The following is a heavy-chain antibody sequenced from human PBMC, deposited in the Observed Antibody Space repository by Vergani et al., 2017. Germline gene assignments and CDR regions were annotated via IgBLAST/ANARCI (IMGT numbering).Heavy chain of an antibody. Sequence: QVQLVESGGGVVQPGRSLRLSCAASGFTFSSYAMHWVRQAPGKGLEWVAVISYDGSNKYYADSVKGRFTISRDNSKNTLYLQMNSLRAEDTAVYYCARDGGSYPQDAFDIWGQGTMVTVSS. CDR1: GFTFSSYA. CDR3: ARDGGSYPQDAFDI. D-gene: IGHD1-26*01. J-gene: IGHJ3*02. CDR2: ISYDGSNK. V-gene: IGHV3-30*01.